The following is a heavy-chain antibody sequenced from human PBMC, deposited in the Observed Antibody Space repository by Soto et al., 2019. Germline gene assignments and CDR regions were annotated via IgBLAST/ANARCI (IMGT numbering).Heavy chain of an antibody. J-gene: IGHJ5*02. V-gene: IGHV1-8*01. D-gene: IGHD2-21*02. CDR1: GYNFPRSN. Sequence: QERLVQSGAELRRPGSSVKISCRASGYNFPRSNVNWVRQPSGQGPEWLGWRNAANGNAAFARDFQGRVTMTRDLSTDTVYLELGGLSSGDTAMYYCARAVGIGVTGLDLWGPGTSVTVS. CDR3: ARAVGIGVTGLDL. CDR2: RNAANGNA.